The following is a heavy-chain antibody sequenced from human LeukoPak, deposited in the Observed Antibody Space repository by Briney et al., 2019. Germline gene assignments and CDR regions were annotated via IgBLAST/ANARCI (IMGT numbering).Heavy chain of an antibody. D-gene: IGHD1-1*01. CDR1: GFTFSSYG. CDR2: ISYDGSNK. J-gene: IGHJ4*02. V-gene: IGHV3-30*18. Sequence: PGRSLRLSCAASGFTFSSYGMHWVRQAPGKGLEWVAVISYDGSNKYYADSVKGRFTISRDNSKNTLYLQMNSLRAEDTAVYYCAKRQQLDYWGQGTLVTVSS. CDR3: AKRQQLDY.